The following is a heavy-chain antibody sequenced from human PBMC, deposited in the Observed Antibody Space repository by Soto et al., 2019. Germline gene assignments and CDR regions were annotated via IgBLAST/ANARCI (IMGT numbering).Heavy chain of an antibody. CDR3: AKDRGRYSSSWPSPDY. CDR2: ISYDGSNK. J-gene: IGHJ4*02. Sequence: GGSLRLSCAASGFTFSSYGMHWVRQAPGKGLEWVAVISYDGSNKYYADSVKGRFTISRDNSKNTLYLQMNSLRAEDTAVYYCAKDRGRYSSSWPSPDYWGQGTLVTVSS. D-gene: IGHD6-13*01. CDR1: GFTFSSYG. V-gene: IGHV3-30*18.